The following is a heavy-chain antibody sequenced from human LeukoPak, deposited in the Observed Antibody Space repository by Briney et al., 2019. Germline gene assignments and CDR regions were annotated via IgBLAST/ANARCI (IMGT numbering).Heavy chain of an antibody. D-gene: IGHD1-26*01. J-gene: IGHJ4*02. CDR1: GLSFSTYG. Sequence: GGSLRLSCAASGLSFSTYGMHWARQAPGKGLEWVTFIWSDGNEKYYADSVKGRFTISRDNAENSLYLQMDSLRVDDTAVYYCARVGTWELQRVFDNWGQGTLVTVSS. V-gene: IGHV3-33*01. CDR3: ARVGTWELQRVFDN. CDR2: IWSDGNEK.